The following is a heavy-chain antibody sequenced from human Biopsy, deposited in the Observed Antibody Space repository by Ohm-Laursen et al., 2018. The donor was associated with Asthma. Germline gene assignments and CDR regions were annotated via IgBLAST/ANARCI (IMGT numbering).Heavy chain of an antibody. D-gene: IGHD2-15*01. J-gene: IGHJ2*01. CDR3: ARVPTTLRYFDL. Sequence: TLSLTCTVSGGSASSGRYYWSWIRQPPGKGLAWVSYISYSGSTDYNPSLKSRLTISMDTSKNQFPLKLSSVTAADTAVYYWARVPTTLRYFDLWGRGTLVTVSS. CDR2: ISYSGST. CDR1: GGSASSGRYY. V-gene: IGHV4-61*01.